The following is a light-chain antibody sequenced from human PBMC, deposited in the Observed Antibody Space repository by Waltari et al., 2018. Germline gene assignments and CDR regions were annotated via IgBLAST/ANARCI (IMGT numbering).Light chain of an antibody. CDR3: QQYNRWPPIT. J-gene: IGKJ5*01. CDR2: EAS. V-gene: IGKV3-15*01. Sequence: EIVMTQSPATLSVSPGERATLSCRASQSVFSNVAWYQQKPGQAPRLLMYEASIRATGISAKFRCSGSGTEFTLTISSVQSEDFAVYYCQQYNRWPPITFGQGTRLEIK. CDR1: QSVFSN.